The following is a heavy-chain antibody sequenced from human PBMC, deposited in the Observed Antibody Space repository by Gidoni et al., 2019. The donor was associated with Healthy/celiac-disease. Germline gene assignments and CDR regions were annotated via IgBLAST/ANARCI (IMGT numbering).Heavy chain of an antibody. CDR3: ARGRPRITIFGGIRSSSEYYFDY. CDR2: INHSGST. CDR1: GGSSSGYY. V-gene: IGHV4-34*01. Sequence: QVQLHQWGAGLLKPSETLSLTCAVSGGSSSGYYWSWIRQPPGKGLEWIGEINHSGSTNYNPSLKSRVTISVDTSKNQFSLKLSSVTAADTAVYYCARGRPRITIFGGIRSSSEYYFDYWGQGTLVTVSS. J-gene: IGHJ4*02. D-gene: IGHD3-3*01.